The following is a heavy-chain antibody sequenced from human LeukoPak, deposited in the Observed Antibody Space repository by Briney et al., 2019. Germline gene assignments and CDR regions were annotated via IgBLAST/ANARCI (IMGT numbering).Heavy chain of an antibody. CDR2: VYSGGST. CDR1: GFIVTSNY. CDR3: ARDPPAVLIDTYG. D-gene: IGHD2-8*01. V-gene: IGHV3-66*01. Sequence: GGSLRLSCTASGFIVTSNYINWVRQAPGKGLEWVSLVYSGGSTYYADSVKVRFIMSRDNSKNMVYLQMNGLRVEDTAMYYCARDPPAVLIDTYGWGQGTLVTVSS. J-gene: IGHJ4*02.